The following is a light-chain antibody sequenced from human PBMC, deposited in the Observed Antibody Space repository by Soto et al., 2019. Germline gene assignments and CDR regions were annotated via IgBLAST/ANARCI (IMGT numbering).Light chain of an antibody. Sequence: ALTQPPSASGSPGQSVTISCTGTSSDVGGYNYVSWYQQHPGKAPKLMIYDVSERPSGVPDRFSGSKSGNTASLTVSGLQAEDEADYYCSSYGGSNNLIFGGGTKLTVL. J-gene: IGLJ2*01. V-gene: IGLV2-8*01. CDR2: DVS. CDR1: SSDVGGYNY. CDR3: SSYGGSNNLI.